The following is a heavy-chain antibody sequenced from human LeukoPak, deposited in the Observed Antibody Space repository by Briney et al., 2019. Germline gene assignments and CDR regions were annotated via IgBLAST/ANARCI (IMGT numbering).Heavy chain of an antibody. V-gene: IGHV4-34*01. CDR1: GGSFSGYY. D-gene: IGHD3-3*01. CDR3: ARGPSLSWGGYYTPIPHYYYYGMDV. J-gene: IGHJ6*02. Sequence: SETLSLTCAVYGGSFSGYYWSWIRQPPGKGLEWIGEINHSGSTNYNPSLKSRVTISVDASKNQFSLKLSSVTAADTAVYYCARGPSLSWGGYYTPIPHYYYYGMDVWGQGTTVTVSS. CDR2: INHSGST.